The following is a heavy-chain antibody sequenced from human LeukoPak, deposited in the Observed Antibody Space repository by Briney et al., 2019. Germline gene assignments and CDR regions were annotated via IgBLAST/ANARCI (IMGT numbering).Heavy chain of an antibody. CDR1: GFTFSSYS. CDR2: ISSSSSYI. V-gene: IGHV3-21*01. CDR3: ARDIGGYSSSSPYFDY. J-gene: IGHJ4*02. D-gene: IGHD6-6*01. Sequence: GGSLRLSCAASGFTFSSYSMNWVRQAPGKGLEWVSSISSSSSYIYYADSVKGRFTISRDNAKSSLYLQMNSLRAEDTAVYYCARDIGGYSSSSPYFDYWGRGTLVTVSS.